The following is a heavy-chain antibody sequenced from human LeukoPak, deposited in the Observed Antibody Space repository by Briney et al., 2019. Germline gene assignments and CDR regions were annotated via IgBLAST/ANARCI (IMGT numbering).Heavy chain of an antibody. Sequence: QPGASLRLSCAASGFTFSSYAMSWVRQAPGKGLEWVSAISGSGGSTYYADCVKGRFTISRDNSKNTLYLQMNSLSAGDPAVYYCAKSPGYGDYLFHYWGQGTLVTVSS. J-gene: IGHJ4*02. V-gene: IGHV3-23*01. CDR3: AKSPGYGDYLFHY. CDR1: GFTFSSYA. CDR2: ISGSGGST. D-gene: IGHD4-17*01.